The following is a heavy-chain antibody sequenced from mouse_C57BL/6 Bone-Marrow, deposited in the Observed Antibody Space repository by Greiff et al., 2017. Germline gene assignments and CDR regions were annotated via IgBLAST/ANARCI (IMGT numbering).Heavy chain of an antibody. CDR2: MFPGSGNT. CDR1: GYSFTSYY. D-gene: IGHD2-3*01. Sequence: QVQLQQSGPELVKPGASVKISCKASGYSFTSYYIHWVKQRPGQGLEWIGLMFPGSGNTKYNEKFKGKATLTADTSSSTAYMQLSSLTSEDSAVYYWADGYPFDYWGQGTTLTVSS. CDR3: ADGYPFDY. V-gene: IGHV1-66*01. J-gene: IGHJ2*01.